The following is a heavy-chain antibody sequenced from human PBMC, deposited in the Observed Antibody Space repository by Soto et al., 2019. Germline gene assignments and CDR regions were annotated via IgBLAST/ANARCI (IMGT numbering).Heavy chain of an antibody. V-gene: IGHV4-31*03. CDR2: IYYSGST. J-gene: IGHJ5*02. Sequence: SETLSITCTVSGGSISSGGYYWSWIRQHPGKGLEWIGYIYYSGSTYYNPSLKSRVTISVDTSKNQFSLKLSSVTAADTAVYYCARGGSGSYYILYNWFDPWGQGTLVTVSS. CDR3: ARGGSGSYYILYNWFDP. D-gene: IGHD3-10*01. CDR1: GGSISSGGYY.